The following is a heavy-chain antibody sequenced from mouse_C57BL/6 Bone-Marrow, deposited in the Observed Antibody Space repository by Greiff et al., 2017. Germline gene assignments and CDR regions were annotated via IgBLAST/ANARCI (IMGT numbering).Heavy chain of an antibody. V-gene: IGHV1-81*01. D-gene: IGHD1-1*01. CDR1: GYTFTSYG. CDR2: IDPRSGNT. J-gene: IGHJ2*01. Sequence: VQLQQSGAELARPGASVKLSCKASGYTFTSYGISWVKQRTGQGLEWIGEIDPRSGNTYYNEKFKGKATLTADKSSSTAYMELRSLTSEDSAVYFCAREGDYYGSSSGFDYWGQGTTLTVSS. CDR3: AREGDYYGSSSGFDY.